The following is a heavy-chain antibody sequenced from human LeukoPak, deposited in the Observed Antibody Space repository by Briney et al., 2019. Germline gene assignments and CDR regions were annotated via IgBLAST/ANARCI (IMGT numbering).Heavy chain of an antibody. CDR3: VRERNNYWSGHHSIFDS. J-gene: IGHJ4*02. D-gene: IGHD3-3*01. CDR2: INNDGSST. Sequence: GGSLRLSCAASGFIFSDHWMHWVRQAPGKGLVWLSRINNDGSSTIYADSVKGRFTFSRDNAENTLFLEMSSLRVEDTAVYYCVRERNNYWSGHHSIFDSWGQGTLVTVSS. CDR1: GFIFSDHW. V-gene: IGHV3-74*01.